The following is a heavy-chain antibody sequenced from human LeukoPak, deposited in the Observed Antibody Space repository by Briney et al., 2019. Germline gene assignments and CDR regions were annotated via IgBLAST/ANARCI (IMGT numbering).Heavy chain of an antibody. Sequence: PGGSLRLSCAASGFTFSSYAMSWVRQAPGKGLEWVSAISGSGGSTYYADSAKGRFTISRDNSKNTLYLQMNSLRAEDTAVYYCAKDRLEVMTSRAFDIWGQGTMVTVPS. V-gene: IGHV3-23*01. J-gene: IGHJ3*02. CDR2: ISGSGGST. CDR3: AKDRLEVMTSRAFDI. CDR1: GFTFSSYA.